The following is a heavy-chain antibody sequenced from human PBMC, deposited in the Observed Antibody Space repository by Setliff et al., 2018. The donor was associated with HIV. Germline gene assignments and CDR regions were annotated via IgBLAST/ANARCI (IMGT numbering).Heavy chain of an antibody. CDR1: GASISSYY. Sequence: SETLSLTCTVSGASISSYYWTWIRQPPGKGLEWIGYVYYNGITNYNPSLKSRVTISLDTSNSQFSLKLSSLTAADTAVYYCARVSYYGSFYYNYYMDVWGKGTTVTVSS. CDR3: ARVSYYGSFYYNYYMDV. CDR2: VYYNGIT. V-gene: IGHV4-59*01. J-gene: IGHJ6*03. D-gene: IGHD3-10*01.